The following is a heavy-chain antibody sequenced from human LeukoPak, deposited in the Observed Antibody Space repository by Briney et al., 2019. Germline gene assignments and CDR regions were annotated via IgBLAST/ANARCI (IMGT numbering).Heavy chain of an antibody. D-gene: IGHD3-3*01. J-gene: IGHJ4*03. CDR2: ITSSSSYI. Sequence: GGSLRLSCAASGFSFSSYSMNWVRQAPGKGLEWVSSITSSSSYIYYADSVNGRFTISRDNAKNSLYLQINSLRAGDTGFYYWARVLAFDWSGYSAGPFWGQGTLGTGSS. V-gene: IGHV3-21*01. CDR1: GFSFSSYS. CDR3: ARVLAFDWSGYSAGPF.